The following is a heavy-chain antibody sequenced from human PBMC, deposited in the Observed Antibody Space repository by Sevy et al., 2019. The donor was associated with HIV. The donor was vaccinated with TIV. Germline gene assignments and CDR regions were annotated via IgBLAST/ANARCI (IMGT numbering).Heavy chain of an antibody. CDR2: ISYDGSNK. CDR3: AKDRFVKSSDYYYGMDV. V-gene: IGHV3-30*18. Sequence: GGSLRLSCAASGFTFSSYGMHWVRQAPGKGLEWVAVISYDGSNKYYADSVKGRFTISRDNSKNTLYLQMNSLRAEDTAVYYCAKDRFVKSSDYYYGMDVWGLGTTVTVSS. CDR1: GFTFSSYG. D-gene: IGHD3-16*01. J-gene: IGHJ6*02.